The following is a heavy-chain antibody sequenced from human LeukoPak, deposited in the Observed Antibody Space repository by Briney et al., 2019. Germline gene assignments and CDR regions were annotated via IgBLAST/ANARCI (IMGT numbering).Heavy chain of an antibody. CDR1: GGSISSGSYY. D-gene: IGHD6-13*01. J-gene: IGHJ4*02. Sequence: PSETLSLTCTVSGGSISSGSYYWRWIRQPAGKGLEWIGRIYTSECPKYNPSLQSRVTISVDTSKHQFSLKLSSVTAADTAVYYCARTAAGTPNYFDYWGQGTLVTVSS. CDR2: IYTSECP. CDR3: ARTAAGTPNYFDY. V-gene: IGHV4-61*02.